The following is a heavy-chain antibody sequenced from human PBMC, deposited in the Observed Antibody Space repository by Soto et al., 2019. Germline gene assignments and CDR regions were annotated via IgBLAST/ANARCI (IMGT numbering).Heavy chain of an antibody. J-gene: IGHJ4*02. CDR1: GGSIISHY. CDR2: IHYSGST. Sequence: QVQLQESGPGLVKPSEALSLTCSVSGGSIISHYWSWIRQPPGKGLEYIGYIHYSGSTDYNPSLKSRLTISVDTSKNQFSRKLSSVTAADTAVYYCARGRWSLDYWGPGTLVTVSS. CDR3: ARGRWSLDY. V-gene: IGHV4-59*11. D-gene: IGHD2-15*01.